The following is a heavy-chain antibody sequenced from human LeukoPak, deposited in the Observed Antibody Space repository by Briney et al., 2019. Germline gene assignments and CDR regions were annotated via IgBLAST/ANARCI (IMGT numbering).Heavy chain of an antibody. D-gene: IGHD3-3*01. CDR1: GGTFSSYA. J-gene: IGHJ4*02. Sequence: GASVKVSCKASGGTFSSYAISWVRQAPGQGLEWMGGIIPIFGTANYAQKFQGRVTITADESTSTAYMELSSLRSEDTAVYYCARAQTYDFWSGSPFDCWGQGTLVTVSS. CDR2: IIPIFGTA. V-gene: IGHV1-69*13. CDR3: ARAQTYDFWSGSPFDC.